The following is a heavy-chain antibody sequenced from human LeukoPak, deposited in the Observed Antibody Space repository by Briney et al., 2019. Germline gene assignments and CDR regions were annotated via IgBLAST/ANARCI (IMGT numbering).Heavy chain of an antibody. CDR3: ARARHSSGWYDWFDP. J-gene: IGHJ5*02. V-gene: IGHV1-18*01. CDR2: ISAYNGNT. D-gene: IGHD6-19*01. Sequence: ASVTVSCKASGYTFTSYGISWVRQAPGQGLEWMGWISAYNGNTNYAQKLQGRVTMTTDTSTSTAYMELRSLRSDDTAVYYCARARHSSGWYDWFDPWGQGTLVTVSS. CDR1: GYTFTSYG.